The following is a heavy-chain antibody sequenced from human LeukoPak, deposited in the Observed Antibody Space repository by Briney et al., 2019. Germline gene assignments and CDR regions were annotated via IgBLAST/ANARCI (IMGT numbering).Heavy chain of an antibody. V-gene: IGHV3-23*01. J-gene: IGHJ1*01. Sequence: GGSLRLSCAASGFSFSSYAMSWVRQAPGKGLEWVSAISGSGGSTYYADSVKGRFTISRDNSKDTLYLQMNSLRAEDTAVYYCAKGGQWLPLGYFQHWGQGTLVTVSS. CDR2: ISGSGGST. CDR1: GFSFSSYA. CDR3: AKGGQWLPLGYFQH. D-gene: IGHD6-19*01.